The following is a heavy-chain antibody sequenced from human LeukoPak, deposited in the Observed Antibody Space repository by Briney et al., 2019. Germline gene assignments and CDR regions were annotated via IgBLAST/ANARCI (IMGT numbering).Heavy chain of an antibody. CDR3: ARDSDWLLFHY. CDR2: IHREGTTT. V-gene: IGHV3-74*01. CDR1: GFTFSAYW. Sequence: PGGSLRLSCAASGFTFSAYWMHWVRQVPGKGLVWVSRIHREGTTTIYADSVKGRFTISRDNGKNTLYLHMNSLRADDTAVYYCARDSDWLLFHYWGQGTLVTVSS. D-gene: IGHD3-9*01. J-gene: IGHJ4*02.